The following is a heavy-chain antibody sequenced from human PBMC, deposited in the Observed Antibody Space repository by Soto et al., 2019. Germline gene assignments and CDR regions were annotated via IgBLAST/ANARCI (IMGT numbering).Heavy chain of an antibody. CDR3: ARDPMDRYYGSGSYYFDY. CDR2: ISYDGSNK. D-gene: IGHD3-10*01. J-gene: IGHJ4*02. CDR1: GFTFSSYA. Sequence: QVQLVESGGGVVQPGRSLRLSCAASGFTFSSYAMHWVRQAPGKGLEWVAVISYDGSNKYYADSVKGRFTISRDNSKNTLYLQMNSLRAEDTAVYYCARDPMDRYYGSGSYYFDYCGQGTLVTVSS. V-gene: IGHV3-30-3*01.